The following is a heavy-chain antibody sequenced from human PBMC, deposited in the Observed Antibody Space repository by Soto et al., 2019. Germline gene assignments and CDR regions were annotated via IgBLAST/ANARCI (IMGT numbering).Heavy chain of an antibody. V-gene: IGHV3-33*01. CDR1: GFTFSSYG. Sequence: QVQLVESGGGVVQPGRSLRLSCAASGFTFSSYGMHWVRQAPGKGLEWVAVIWYDGSNKYYADSVKGRFTISRDNSKNTLYLQMNSLRAEDTAMYYCARAIADLDYWGQGTLVTVSS. J-gene: IGHJ4*02. CDR3: ARAIADLDY. D-gene: IGHD6-13*01. CDR2: IWYDGSNK.